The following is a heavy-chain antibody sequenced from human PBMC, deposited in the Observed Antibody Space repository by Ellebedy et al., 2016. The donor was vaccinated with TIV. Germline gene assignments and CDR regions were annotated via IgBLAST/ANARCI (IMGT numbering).Heavy chain of an antibody. D-gene: IGHD5-24*01. V-gene: IGHV4-34*01. CDR3: ARGQDAYKLGNY. CDR1: GGSFSNYY. CDR2: IHPSGSA. Sequence: MPSETLSLTCAVYGGSFSNYYSTWIRHSPGKGLEWIGAIHPSGSASYNPSLQSRVTISLDTSKSQFSLRMNSLTAADTAVYYCARGQDAYKLGNYWGQGTLVSVSS. J-gene: IGHJ4*02.